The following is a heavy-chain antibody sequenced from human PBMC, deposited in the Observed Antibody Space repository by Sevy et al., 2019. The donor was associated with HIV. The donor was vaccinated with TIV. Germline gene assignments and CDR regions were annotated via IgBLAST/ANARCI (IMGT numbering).Heavy chain of an antibody. Sequence: ASVKVSCKASGYTFTSYGISWVRQAPGQGLEWMGWISAYNGNTNYAQKIQGRVTMTTDTSTSTAYMELRSLRSDDTAVYYCARGTIFGVASDAFDIWSQGTMVTVSS. D-gene: IGHD3-3*01. CDR2: ISAYNGNT. CDR1: GYTFTSYG. J-gene: IGHJ3*02. V-gene: IGHV1-18*01. CDR3: ARGTIFGVASDAFDI.